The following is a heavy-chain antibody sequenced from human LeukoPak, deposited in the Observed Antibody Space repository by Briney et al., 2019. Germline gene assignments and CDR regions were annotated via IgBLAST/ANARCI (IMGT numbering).Heavy chain of an antibody. Sequence: APVNVSGKASGYSFTSTFIHWSGQSPGQSLGWLGIINPSDGSTTTPPKFQGRATMTRGTSTSTVYVELRSLPSEETAVYYGARIGEYGSGSEGFDAWGQGTLVSVSS. J-gene: IGHJ5*02. CDR1: GYSFTSTF. CDR3: ARIGEYGSGSEGFDA. V-gene: IGHV1-46*01. D-gene: IGHD3-10*01. CDR2: INPSDGST.